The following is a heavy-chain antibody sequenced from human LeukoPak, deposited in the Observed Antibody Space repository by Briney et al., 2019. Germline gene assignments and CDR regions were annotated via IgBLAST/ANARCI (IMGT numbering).Heavy chain of an antibody. D-gene: IGHD5-12*01. J-gene: IGHJ3*02. CDR2: ISGSGGST. Sequence: PGGSLRLSCAASGFTFSSYAMSWVRPAPGKGLEWVSAISGSGGSTYYADSVKGRFTISRDNSKNTLYLQMNSLRAEDTAVYYCAKDISGDIVAPDAFDIWGQGTMVTVSS. CDR3: AKDISGDIVAPDAFDI. V-gene: IGHV3-23*01. CDR1: GFTFSSYA.